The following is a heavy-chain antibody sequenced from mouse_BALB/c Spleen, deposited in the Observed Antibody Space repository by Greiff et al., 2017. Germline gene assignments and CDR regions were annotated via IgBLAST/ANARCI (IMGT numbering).Heavy chain of an antibody. CDR2: IYPGSGST. Sequence: LQHPGSELVRPGASVKLSCKASGYTFTSYWMHWVKQRPGQGLEWIGNIYPGSGSTNYDEKFKSKATLTVDTSSSTAYMQLSSLTSEDSAVYYCAKIYDGYYYAMDYWGQGTSVTVSS. CDR1: GYTFTSYW. CDR3: AKIYDGYYYAMDY. D-gene: IGHD2-3*01. J-gene: IGHJ4*01. V-gene: IGHV1S22*01.